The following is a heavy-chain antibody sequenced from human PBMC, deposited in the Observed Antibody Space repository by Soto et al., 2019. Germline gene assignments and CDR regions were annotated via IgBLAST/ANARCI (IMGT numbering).Heavy chain of an antibody. Sequence: QVQLQESGPGLVKPSQTLSLTCTVSGGSISSGGYYWNWIRQHPGKGLEWIGYIYYSGSTYYNPSLKSRVSMSVVAFGDLFSLKVGSVSAVGRVVFCCAGELLPWGQGTLVTVSS. J-gene: IGHJ4*02. CDR1: GGSISSGGYY. CDR2: IYYSGST. V-gene: IGHV4-31*03. CDR3: AGELLP.